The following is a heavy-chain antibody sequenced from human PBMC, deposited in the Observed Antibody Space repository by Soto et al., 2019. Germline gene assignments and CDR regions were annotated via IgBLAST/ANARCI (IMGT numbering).Heavy chain of an antibody. J-gene: IGHJ4*02. Sequence: QVHLVESGGGVLQPGRSLRLSCEASGFTFSDYAMHWVRQAPGKGLEWVSMISYDEVNKYYADSVKGRFTVSRDISKNTLYLQMNSLRPEDTAVYYCAKEGSLDDMFVFDYWGQGTLVIVSP. CDR1: GFTFSDYA. V-gene: IGHV3-30*18. D-gene: IGHD3-10*02. CDR3: AKEGSLDDMFVFDY. CDR2: ISYDEVNK.